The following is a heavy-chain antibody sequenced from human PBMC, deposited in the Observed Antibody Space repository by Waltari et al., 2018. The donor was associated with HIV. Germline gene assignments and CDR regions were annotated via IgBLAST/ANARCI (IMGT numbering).Heavy chain of an antibody. CDR2: IYTSGST. J-gene: IGHJ5*02. CDR3: AREGVAAPLSSSINWFDP. V-gene: IGHV4-4*07. Sequence: QVQLQESGPGLVKPSETLSLTCTVSGGSISSYYWSWIRQPAGKGLEWIGRIYTSGSTNYNPYLKSRVTMSVDTSKNQFSLKLSSVTAADTAVYYCAREGVAAPLSSSINWFDPWGQGTLVTVSS. CDR1: GGSISSYY. D-gene: IGHD2-15*01.